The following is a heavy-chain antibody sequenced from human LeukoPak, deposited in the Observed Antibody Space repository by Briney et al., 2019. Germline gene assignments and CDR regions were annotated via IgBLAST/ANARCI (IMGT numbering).Heavy chain of an antibody. V-gene: IGHV3-23*01. J-gene: IGHJ4*02. Sequence: AGGSLRLSCAASGFTFSNAWMSWVRQAPGKGLEWVSAISGSGGSTYYADSVKGRFTISRDNSKNTLYLQMDSLRAEDTAVYYCAKGTRYYYDSSGFDYWGQGTLVTVSS. CDR1: GFTFSNAW. CDR2: ISGSGGST. D-gene: IGHD3-22*01. CDR3: AKGTRYYYDSSGFDY.